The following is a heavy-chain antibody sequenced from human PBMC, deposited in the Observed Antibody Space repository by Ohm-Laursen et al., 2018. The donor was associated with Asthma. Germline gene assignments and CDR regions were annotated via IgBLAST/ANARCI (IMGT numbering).Heavy chain of an antibody. D-gene: IGHD4-23*01. CDR2: ISYDGSRK. Sequence: SLRLSCTASGFTFRSYAMHWVRQAPGKGLEWVAFISYDGSRKNYADSVKGRFTISRDKSKNTVSLQMNSLRAEDTALYYCARDFGGNPYYYDYWGQGTLVTVSS. V-gene: IGHV3-30-3*01. CDR1: GFTFRSYA. J-gene: IGHJ4*02. CDR3: ARDFGGNPYYYDY.